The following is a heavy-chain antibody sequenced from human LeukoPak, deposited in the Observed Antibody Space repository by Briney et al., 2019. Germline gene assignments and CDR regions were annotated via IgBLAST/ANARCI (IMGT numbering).Heavy chain of an antibody. Sequence: PSETLSPTCAVYGGSFSGYYWSWIRQPPGKGLEWIGEINHSGRTNYNPSLKSRGTISVDTSKNQFSLKLSSVIAADTAVYYCARENTAMVLGGGNYFDYWGQGTLVTVSS. D-gene: IGHD5-18*01. CDR1: GGSFSGYY. J-gene: IGHJ4*02. CDR2: INHSGRT. V-gene: IGHV4-34*01. CDR3: ARENTAMVLGGGNYFDY.